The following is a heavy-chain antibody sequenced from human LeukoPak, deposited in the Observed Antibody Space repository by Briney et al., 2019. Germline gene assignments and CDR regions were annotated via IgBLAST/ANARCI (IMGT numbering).Heavy chain of an antibody. J-gene: IGHJ4*02. CDR1: GFTVSSNY. D-gene: IGHD4-23*01. CDR2: IYSGGST. CDR3: ASHGRDYGGNGGYFDY. Sequence: PGGSLRLSCAASGFTVSSNYMSWVRQAPGKGLEWVSVIYSGGSTCYADSVKGRFTISRDNSKNTLYLQMNSLRAEDTAVYYCASHGRDYGGNGGYFDYWGQGTLVTVSS. V-gene: IGHV3-53*01.